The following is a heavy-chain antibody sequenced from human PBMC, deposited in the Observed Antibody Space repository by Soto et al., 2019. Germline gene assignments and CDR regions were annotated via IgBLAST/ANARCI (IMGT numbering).Heavy chain of an antibody. V-gene: IGHV3-7*03. D-gene: IGHD2-15*01. CDR2: ITPDGSGK. Sequence: EGHLVESGGGLVQPGGSLRLSCAASEFTFSSHWMSWVRQAPGRGLEWRVNITPDGSGKYYVDSVKGRFNISRDHAKNSLDLQMSNLRAEDTAVYYCVRISFVSSGWTFDIWGQGTMVPVSS. CDR1: EFTFSSHW. J-gene: IGHJ3*02. CDR3: VRISFVSSGWTFDI.